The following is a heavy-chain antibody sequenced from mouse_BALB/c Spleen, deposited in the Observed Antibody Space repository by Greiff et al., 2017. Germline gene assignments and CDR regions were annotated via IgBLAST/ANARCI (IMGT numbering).Heavy chain of an antibody. CDR2: ISDGGSYT. CDR3: ARSTMITTLDY. V-gene: IGHV5-4*02. CDR1: GFTFSDYY. D-gene: IGHD2-4*01. Sequence: EVQVVESGGGLVKPGGSLKLSCAASGFTFSDYYMYWVRQTPEKRLEWVATISDGGSYTYYPDSVKGRFTISRDNAKNNLYLQMSSLKSEDTAMYYCARSTMITTLDYWGQGTTLTVSS. J-gene: IGHJ2*01.